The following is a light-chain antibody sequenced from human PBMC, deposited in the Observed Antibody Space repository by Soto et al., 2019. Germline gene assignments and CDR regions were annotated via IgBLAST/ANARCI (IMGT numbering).Light chain of an antibody. CDR3: CSYARIGTLV. Sequence: QPVLTQPASVSGSPGQSITISCTGTSSDVGSYNLVSWYQQHPGKAPKLMIYEGSKRPSGVSNRFSGSKSGNTASLTISGLQAEDEADFYCCSYARIGTLVFGGGTKLTVL. J-gene: IGLJ2*01. V-gene: IGLV2-23*01. CDR1: SSDVGSYNL. CDR2: EGS.